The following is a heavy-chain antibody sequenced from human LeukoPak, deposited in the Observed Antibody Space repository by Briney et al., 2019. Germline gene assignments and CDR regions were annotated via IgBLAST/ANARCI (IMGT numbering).Heavy chain of an antibody. CDR1: GFTFSSYW. CDR3: ARDRSRWFY. J-gene: IGHJ4*02. CDR2: INEDGSEK. Sequence: GGSLRLSCAASGFTFSSYWMHWVRQAPGKGLEWVAYINEDGSEKYYVDSVKGRFTISRDNAKNSVFLQMNSLRAEDTAVYYCARDRSRWFYWGQGTLVTVSS. V-gene: IGHV3-7*01. D-gene: IGHD3-10*01.